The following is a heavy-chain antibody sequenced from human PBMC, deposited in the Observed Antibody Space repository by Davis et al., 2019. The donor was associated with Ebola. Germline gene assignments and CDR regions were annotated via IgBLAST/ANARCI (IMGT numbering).Heavy chain of an antibody. CDR2: ISSSSSTI. V-gene: IGHV3-48*02. D-gene: IGHD3-10*01. CDR1: GFTFNSYS. Sequence: PGGSLRLSCAASGFTFNSYSMTWVRQAPGKGLEWVSYISSSSSTIYYADSVKGRFTISRDNAKNSLYLQMNSLRDEDTAVYYCARVYGSGSYYNRGWFDPWGQGTLVTVSS. J-gene: IGHJ5*02. CDR3: ARVYGSGSYYNRGWFDP.